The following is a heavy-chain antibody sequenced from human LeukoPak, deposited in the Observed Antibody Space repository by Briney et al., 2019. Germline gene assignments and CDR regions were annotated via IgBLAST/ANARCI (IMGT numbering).Heavy chain of an antibody. CDR3: AREERLGLDY. V-gene: IGHV4-59*01. CDR1: GFTSSRYR. CDR2: IYYSGST. J-gene: IGHJ4*02. D-gene: IGHD1-1*01. Sequence: GSLRLSCVASGFTSSRYRMHWVRQPPGKGLEWIGYIYYSGSTNYNPSLKSRVTISVDTSKNQFSLKLSSVTAADTAVYYCAREERLGLDYWGQGTLVTVSS.